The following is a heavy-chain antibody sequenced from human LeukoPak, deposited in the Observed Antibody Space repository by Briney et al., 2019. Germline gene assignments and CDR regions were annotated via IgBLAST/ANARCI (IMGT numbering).Heavy chain of an antibody. CDR2: MNPNSGNT. D-gene: IGHD3-9*01. Sequence: GASVKVSCKASGYTFTSYDINWVRQATGQGLEWMGWMNPNSGNTGYAQKFQGRVTMTRNTSISTAYMELSSLRSEDTAVYYRARGSSGRYFDWLLPDSYYYYYMDVWGKGTTVTVSS. J-gene: IGHJ6*03. V-gene: IGHV1-8*01. CDR3: ARGSSGRYFDWLLPDSYYYYYMDV. CDR1: GYTFTSYD.